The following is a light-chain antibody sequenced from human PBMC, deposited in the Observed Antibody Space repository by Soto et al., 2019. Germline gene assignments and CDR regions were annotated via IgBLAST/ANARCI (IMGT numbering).Light chain of an antibody. Sequence: SYELTQPPSVSVVPGQTARITCGGTNIGSKSVHWYQQKPGQAPVLVVYDTSDRPSGIPERFSGSNSGNTATLTINRVEAGDEADYYCQVWDISSDQRIFGGGTKLTVL. V-gene: IGLV3-21*02. CDR1: NIGSKS. J-gene: IGLJ2*01. CDR2: DTS. CDR3: QVWDISSDQRI.